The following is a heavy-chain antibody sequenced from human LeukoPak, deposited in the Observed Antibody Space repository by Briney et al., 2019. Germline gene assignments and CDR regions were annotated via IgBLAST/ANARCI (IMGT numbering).Heavy chain of an antibody. Sequence: GGSLRLSCAASGFTFSSYSMNWVRQAPGKGLEWVSYISSSSSTIYYADSVKGRFTISRDNAKNSLYLQMNSLRAEDTAVYYCALGGHRHYYYGMDVWGQGTTVTVSS. V-gene: IGHV3-48*04. J-gene: IGHJ6*02. CDR2: ISSSSSTI. CDR3: ALGGHRHYYYGMDV. CDR1: GFTFSSYS. D-gene: IGHD3-16*01.